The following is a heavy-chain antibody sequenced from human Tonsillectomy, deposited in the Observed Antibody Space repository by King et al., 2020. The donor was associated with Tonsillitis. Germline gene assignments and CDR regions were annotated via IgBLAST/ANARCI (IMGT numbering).Heavy chain of an antibody. D-gene: IGHD1-14*01. CDR1: GGSISRSTYY. V-gene: IGHV4-39*01. Sequence: QLQESGPGLVKPSVTLSLTCTVSGGSISRSTYYWVWIRQPPGQGLEWIATIDYGGSFYYNSSLRSRVTLSVDTSKNQFALKMNSVTAADTAVYYCARHTPETTSDAFDIWGQGTTVTVSS. CDR3: ARHTPETTSDAFDI. J-gene: IGHJ3*02. CDR2: IDYGGSF.